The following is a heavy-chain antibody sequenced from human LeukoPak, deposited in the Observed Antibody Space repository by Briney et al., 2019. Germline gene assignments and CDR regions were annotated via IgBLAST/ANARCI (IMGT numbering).Heavy chain of an antibody. CDR3: ARFPIMTGQDY. V-gene: IGHV1-8*02. D-gene: IGHD3-9*01. CDR2: MNPNSGNT. CDR1: GYTFTSYD. Sequence: ASVKVSCKASGYTFTSYDINWVRQAAGHGLEWMGWMNPNSGNTGYAQKFQGRVTMTRNTSISTAYMELSSLRSEDTAVYYCARFPIMTGQDYWGQGTLVTVSS. J-gene: IGHJ4*02.